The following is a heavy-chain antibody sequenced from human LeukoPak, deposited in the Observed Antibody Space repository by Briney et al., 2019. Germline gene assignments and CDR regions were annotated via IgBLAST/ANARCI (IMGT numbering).Heavy chain of an antibody. J-gene: IGHJ4*02. V-gene: IGHV1-3*01. D-gene: IGHD1-26*01. CDR3: ARVGATTTDFDY. CDR1: GYTFTSYA. CDR2: INAGNGNT. Sequence: ASVKVSCKASGYTFTSYAMHWVRQAPGQRLEWMGWINAGNGNTKYSQKFQGRVTITRDTSASTAYMELSSLRSDDTAVYYCARVGATTTDFDYWGQGTLVTVSS.